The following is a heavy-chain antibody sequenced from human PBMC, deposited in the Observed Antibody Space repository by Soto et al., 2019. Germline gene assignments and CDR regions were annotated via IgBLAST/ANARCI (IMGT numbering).Heavy chain of an antibody. CDR1: GFTFSSYA. Sequence: GGSLRLSCATSGFTFSSYAMHWVRQAPGKGLEWVAVISYSGSNKAYVDSVKGRFTISRDNSKNTLYLQINSLRAEDTAVYYCVRGDREDIAVVVGARPGEYGMDVWGRGTTVTVSS. CDR3: VRGDREDIAVVVGARPGEYGMDV. J-gene: IGHJ6*02. D-gene: IGHD2-15*01. V-gene: IGHV3-30-3*01. CDR2: ISYSGSNK.